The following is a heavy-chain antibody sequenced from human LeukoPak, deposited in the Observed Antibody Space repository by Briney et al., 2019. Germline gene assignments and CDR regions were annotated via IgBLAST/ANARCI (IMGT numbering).Heavy chain of an antibody. D-gene: IGHD3-22*01. CDR1: GGSVSSNIYY. CDR2: IYYSGST. Sequence: SETLSLTCTVSGGSVSSNIYYWNWIRQPPGKGLEWIEYIYYSGSTNYNPSLKSRVTISVDTSKNQFALKLTSRTAADTAVYYCAREDSSGYLGYWGQGTLVTVSS. J-gene: IGHJ4*02. V-gene: IGHV4-61*01. CDR3: AREDSSGYLGY.